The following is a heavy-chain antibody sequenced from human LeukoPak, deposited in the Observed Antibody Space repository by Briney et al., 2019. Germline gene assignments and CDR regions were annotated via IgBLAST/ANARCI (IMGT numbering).Heavy chain of an antibody. CDR3: ARVVSQSGYCSSTSCYTDFDY. J-gene: IGHJ4*02. CDR2: INHSGST. Sequence: PSETLSLTCAVYGGSFSGYYWSWIRQPPGKGLEWIGGINHSGSTNYNPSLKSRVTISVDTSKNQFSLKLSSVTAADTAVYYCARVVSQSGYCSSTSCYTDFDYWGQGTLVTVSS. CDR1: GGSFSGYY. D-gene: IGHD2-2*02. V-gene: IGHV4-34*01.